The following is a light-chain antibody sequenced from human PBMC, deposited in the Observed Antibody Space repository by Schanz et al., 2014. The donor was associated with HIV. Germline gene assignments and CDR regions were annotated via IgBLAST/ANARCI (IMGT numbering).Light chain of an antibody. CDR1: QSIRSS. CDR3: QESYSTLWT. V-gene: IGKV1-39*01. Sequence: DIQMTQSPSSLSASVGERVTITCRASQSIRSSLNWYQQKPGKAPRLLIYATSSLQSGVPSRFSGSGSGTGFTLTISSLQLEDFATYYCQESYSTLWTFGQGTKVEIK. CDR2: ATS. J-gene: IGKJ1*01.